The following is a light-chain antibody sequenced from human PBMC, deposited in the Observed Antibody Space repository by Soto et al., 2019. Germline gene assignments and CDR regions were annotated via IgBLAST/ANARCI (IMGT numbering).Light chain of an antibody. CDR2: GAS. CDR3: HQYGSSPLT. J-gene: IGKJ4*01. CDR1: QSVSSSY. V-gene: IGKV3-20*01. Sequence: EIVLTQSPGTLSLSPGERATLSCRASQSVSSSYLAWYQKKPGHVPRLLIYGASSRATGIPHRFSGSGSGTDFTLTISRLEPEDFAVYYCHQYGSSPLTFGGGTKVEI.